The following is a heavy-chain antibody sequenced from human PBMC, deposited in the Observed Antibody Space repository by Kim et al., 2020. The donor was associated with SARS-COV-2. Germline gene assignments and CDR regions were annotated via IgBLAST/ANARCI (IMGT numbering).Heavy chain of an antibody. D-gene: IGHD2-21*02. CDR3: TTDRGAYCGGDCYLVDY. CDR2: IKSKTDGGTT. V-gene: IGHV3-15*01. J-gene: IGHJ4*02. Sequence: GGSLRLSCAASGFTFSNAWMSWVRQAPGKGLEWVGRIKSKTDGGTTDYAAPVKGRFTISRDDSKNTLYLQMNSLKTEDTAVYYCTTDRGAYCGGDCYLVDYWGQGTLVTVSS. CDR1: GFTFSNAW.